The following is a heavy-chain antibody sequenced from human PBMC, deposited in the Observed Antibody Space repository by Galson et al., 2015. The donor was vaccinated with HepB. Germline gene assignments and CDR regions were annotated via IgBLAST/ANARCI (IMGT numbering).Heavy chain of an antibody. CDR2: ISSSSSYI. J-gene: IGHJ4*02. D-gene: IGHD6-19*01. V-gene: IGHV3-21*01. CDR3: ARGSAVAGNFDC. Sequence: SLRLSCAASGFTFSTYSMDWVRQAPGKGLEWVSSISSSSSYIYYADSVRGRFTISRDNAKNSLYLQMNSLRGEDTGVYYCARGSAVAGNFDCWGQGTLVTVSS. CDR1: GFTFSTYS.